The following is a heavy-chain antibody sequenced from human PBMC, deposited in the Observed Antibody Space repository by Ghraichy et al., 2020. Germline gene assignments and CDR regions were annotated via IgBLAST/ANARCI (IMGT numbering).Heavy chain of an antibody. Sequence: GGSLRLSCAASGFTFSSYGMHWVRQVPGKGLEWVAVIWYDGSNKYYADSVKGRFTISRDNSKNTLYLQMNSLRAEDTAVYYCAREGYSYGYKVFDYWGQGTLVTVSS. J-gene: IGHJ4*02. V-gene: IGHV3-33*01. D-gene: IGHD5-18*01. CDR1: GFTFSSYG. CDR3: AREGYSYGYKVFDY. CDR2: IWYDGSNK.